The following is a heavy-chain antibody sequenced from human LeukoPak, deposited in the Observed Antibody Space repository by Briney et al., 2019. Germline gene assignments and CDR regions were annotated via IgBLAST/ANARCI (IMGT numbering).Heavy chain of an antibody. V-gene: IGHV4-39*01. D-gene: IGHD1-26*01. CDR1: GGSISSSSYY. CDR3: ARGSSYGGHLGY. Sequence: SETLSLTCTVSGGSISSSSYYWGWIRQPPGKGLEWIGSMYYSGSTYYNPSLKSRVTISVDTSKNQFSLKLSSVTATDTAVYYCARGSSYGGHLGYWGQGTLVTVSS. CDR2: MYYSGST. J-gene: IGHJ4*02.